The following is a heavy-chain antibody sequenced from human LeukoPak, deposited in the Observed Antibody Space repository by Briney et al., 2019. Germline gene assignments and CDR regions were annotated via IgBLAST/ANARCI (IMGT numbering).Heavy chain of an antibody. D-gene: IGHD3-3*01. J-gene: IGHJ3*02. CDR2: IYTSGST. CDR1: GGSISSYY. V-gene: IGHV4-4*07. CDR3: ARGLYYDFWSGYNDAFDI. Sequence: SETLSLACTVSGGSISSYYWSWIRQPAGKGLEWIGRIYTSGSTNYNPSLKSRVTMSVDTSKNQFSLKLSSVTAADTAVNYCARGLYYDFWSGYNDAFDIWGQGTMVIVSS.